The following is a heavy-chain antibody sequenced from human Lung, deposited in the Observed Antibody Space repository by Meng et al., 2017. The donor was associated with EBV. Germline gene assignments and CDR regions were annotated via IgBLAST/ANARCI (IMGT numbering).Heavy chain of an antibody. CDR3: AREYSSSSGLPGP. CDR1: GGSIRFGDYY. D-gene: IGHD6-6*01. J-gene: IGHJ5*02. CDR2: IYDSGST. V-gene: IGHV4-30-4*08. Sequence: QVHCEESGPGLVKPSQPLSLTCTVSGGSIRFGDYYWSWIRQPPGKGLEWIGYIYDSGSTSYNPSLMSRVSISVDTSRNQFSLKLTSVTAADTAVYYCAREYSSSSGLPGPWGQGTLVTVSS.